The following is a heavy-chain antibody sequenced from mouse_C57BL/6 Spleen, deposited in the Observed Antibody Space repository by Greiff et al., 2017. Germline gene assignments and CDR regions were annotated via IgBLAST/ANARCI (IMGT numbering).Heavy chain of an antibody. CDR3: ARERAPFCDYDGYAMDY. CDR2: INPNNGGT. D-gene: IGHD2-4*01. CDR1: GYTFTDYN. Sequence: EVQLQQSGPELVKPGASVKIPCKASGYTFTDYNMDWVKQSHGKSLEWIGDINPNNGGTSYNQKFKGKATVTVDKSSSTAYMELRSLTSEDTAVYYCARERAPFCDYDGYAMDYWGQGTSVTVSS. J-gene: IGHJ4*01. V-gene: IGHV1-18*01.